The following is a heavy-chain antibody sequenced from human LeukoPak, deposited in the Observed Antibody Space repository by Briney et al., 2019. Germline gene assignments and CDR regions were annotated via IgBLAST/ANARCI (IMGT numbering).Heavy chain of an antibody. CDR3: ARGVGLGIRFDY. V-gene: IGHV4-34*01. Sequence: SETLSLTCAVYGGSFSGYYWSWIRQPPGKGLEWIGEINHSGSTNYNPSLKSRVTLSVDTSKNQFSLKLSSVTAADTAVYYCARGVGLGIRFDYWGQGTLVTVSS. CDR2: INHSGST. D-gene: IGHD7-27*01. J-gene: IGHJ4*02. CDR1: GGSFSGYY.